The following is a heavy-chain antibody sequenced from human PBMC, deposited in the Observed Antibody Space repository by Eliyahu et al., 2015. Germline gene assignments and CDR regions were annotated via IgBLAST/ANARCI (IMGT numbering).Heavy chain of an antibody. J-gene: IGHJ6*02. V-gene: IGHV4-59*08. D-gene: IGHD5-12*01. CDR3: ARHYSDARSVDIVPALYYYPMDV. CDR1: GDSISNYY. Sequence: QVQLQESGPGLVKPSETLSLSCTVSGDSISNYYWSWIRQPPGKGLEWIGYIYYTGSTNYNPSLKSRVTMSVDTSKSQFSLKLTSVTAADTAVYYCARHYSDARSVDIVPALYYYPMDVWGQGTAVTVSS. CDR2: IYYTGST.